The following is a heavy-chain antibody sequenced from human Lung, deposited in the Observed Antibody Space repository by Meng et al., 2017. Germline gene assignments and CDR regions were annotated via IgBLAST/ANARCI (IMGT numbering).Heavy chain of an antibody. J-gene: IGHJ4*02. CDR2: INHSGST. D-gene: IGHD4-11*01. CDR1: CGSFSDYY. V-gene: IGHV4-34*01. CDR3: ARGPTTMAHDFDY. Sequence: QVQLQQWCAGLLKPSETLSLTCVVSCGSFSDYYWSWIRQPPGKGLEWIGEINHSGSTNYNPSLESRATISVDTSQNNLSLKLSSVTAADSAVYYCARGPTTMAHDFDYWGQGTLVTVSS.